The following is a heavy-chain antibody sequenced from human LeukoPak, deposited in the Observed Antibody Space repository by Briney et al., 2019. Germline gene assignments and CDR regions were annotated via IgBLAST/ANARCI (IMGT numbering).Heavy chain of an antibody. CDR2: IYYSGST. CDR1: GGSISSYY. D-gene: IGHD3-10*01. V-gene: IGHV4-59*08. Sequence: SETLSLTCTVSGGSISSYYWSWIRQPPGKGLEWIGYIYYSGSTNYNPSLKSRVTISVDTSKNQFSLKVSSVTAADTAVYYCARLRRVNWYFDLWGRGTLVTVSS. CDR3: ARLRRVNWYFDL. J-gene: IGHJ2*01.